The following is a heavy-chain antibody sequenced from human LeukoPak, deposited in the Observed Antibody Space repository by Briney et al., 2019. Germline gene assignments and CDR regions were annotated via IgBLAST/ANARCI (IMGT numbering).Heavy chain of an antibody. Sequence: GRSLRLSCAASGFTFSRYGMHWVRQAPGKGLEGVAVIWYDGSNKYYADSVKRRFTISRDNSKNTLYLQMNSLRAEDTAVYYCTKDKYYYGSGTYYPDLAFDYWGQGTLVTVSS. J-gene: IGHJ4*02. V-gene: IGHV3-33*06. D-gene: IGHD3-10*01. CDR2: IWYDGSNK. CDR1: GFTFSRYG. CDR3: TKDKYYYGSGTYYPDLAFDY.